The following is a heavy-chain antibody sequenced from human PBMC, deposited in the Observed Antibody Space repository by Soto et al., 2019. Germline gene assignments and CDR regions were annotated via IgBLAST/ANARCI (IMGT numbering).Heavy chain of an antibody. D-gene: IGHD3-16*01. CDR3: SIGGYYYYCGIDV. CDR2: IDPSDSYT. Sequence: GESLKISCKGSGYSFTSYWISWVRQMPGKGLEWMGRIDPSDSYTNYSPSFQGHVTISADKSISTAYLQWSSLKASDTAMYYCSIGGYYYYCGIDVWGQGPRVTVSS. J-gene: IGHJ6*02. V-gene: IGHV5-10-1*01. CDR1: GYSFTSYW.